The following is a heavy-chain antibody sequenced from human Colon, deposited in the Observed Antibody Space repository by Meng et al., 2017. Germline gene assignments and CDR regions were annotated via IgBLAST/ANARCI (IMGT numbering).Heavy chain of an antibody. CDR3: ATGLRHGDWFDP. D-gene: IGHD4-17*01. CDR2: IDHFGIS. Sequence: VQIQQGGAGLLKPSEPLSLTCAVSGGSFSGFYWSWIRQPPGKGLEWIGEIDHFGISNYNSSLKGRLTMSVDTSKKQISLTLTSVTAADTAVYYCATGLRHGDWFDPWGPGTLVTVSS. V-gene: IGHV4-34*02. CDR1: GGSFSGFY. J-gene: IGHJ5*02.